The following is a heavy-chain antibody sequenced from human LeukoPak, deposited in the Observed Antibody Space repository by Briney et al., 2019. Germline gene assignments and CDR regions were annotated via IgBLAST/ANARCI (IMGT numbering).Heavy chain of an antibody. CDR3: ARALHYYGSGTYLSNWFDP. Sequence: SETLSLTCTVSDGSISSYYWSWIRQHPGKGLEWIGYIYYSGSTYYNPSLKSRVTISVDTSKNQFSLKLSSVTAADTAVYYCARALHYYGSGTYLSNWFDPWGQGTLVTVSS. D-gene: IGHD3-10*01. J-gene: IGHJ5*02. V-gene: IGHV4-59*06. CDR2: IYYSGST. CDR1: DGSISSYY.